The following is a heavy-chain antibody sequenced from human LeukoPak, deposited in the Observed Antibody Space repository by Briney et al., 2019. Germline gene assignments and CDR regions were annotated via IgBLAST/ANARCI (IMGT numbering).Heavy chain of an antibody. CDR3: ASGSLSSSWSLVDY. CDR1: GFTFSSYS. V-gene: IGHV3-30-3*01. CDR2: ISYDGSTK. D-gene: IGHD6-13*01. J-gene: IGHJ4*02. Sequence: GGSLRLSCAASGFTSGFTFSSYSMHWVRQAPGKGLEWVSFISYDGSTKYYADSVKGRFTISRDNSKNTLYLQMNSLRAEDTAVYYCASGSLSSSWSLVDYWGQGTLVTVSS.